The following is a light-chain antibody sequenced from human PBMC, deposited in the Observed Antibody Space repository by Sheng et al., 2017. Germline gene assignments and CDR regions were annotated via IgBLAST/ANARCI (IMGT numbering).Light chain of an antibody. Sequence: QSVLTQPPSVSETPGQRVTISCSGSSSNIGSNTVSWYQQLPGTAPKVLIHTNNQRPSGVPDRFSGSKSGTSASLAISGLQSEDEADYYCATWDDSLLGLVFGGGTKLSVL. CDR3: ATWDDSLLGLV. CDR1: SSNIGSNT. CDR2: TNN. J-gene: IGLJ3*02. V-gene: IGLV1-44*01.